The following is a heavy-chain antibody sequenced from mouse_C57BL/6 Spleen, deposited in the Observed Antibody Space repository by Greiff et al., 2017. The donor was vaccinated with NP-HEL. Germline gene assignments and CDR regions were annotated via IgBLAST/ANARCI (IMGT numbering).Heavy chain of an antibody. V-gene: IGHV14-2*01. CDR1: GFNIKDYY. Sequence: VQLQQSGAELVKPGASVKLSCTASGFNIKDYYMHWVKQRTEQGLAWIGRIDPEDGETKYAPKFQGKATISADKSSNNAYLQLSSLTSEDTAVYYCARPYYYGSCYGYFEVWGTGTTVTVSS. CDR3: ARPYYYGSCYGYFEV. D-gene: IGHD1-1*01. CDR2: IDPEDGET. J-gene: IGHJ1*03.